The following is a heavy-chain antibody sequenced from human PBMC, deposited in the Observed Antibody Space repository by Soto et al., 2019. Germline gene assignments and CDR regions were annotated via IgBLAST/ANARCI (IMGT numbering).Heavy chain of an antibody. D-gene: IGHD5-18*01. CDR3: AKAGYSYGYTFDY. CDR1: GFTFSSYG. CDR2: ISYDGSNK. V-gene: IGHV3-30*18. Sequence: GGSLRLSCAASGFTFSSYGMHLVRQAPGKGLEWVAVISYDGSNKYYADSVKGRFTISRDNSKNTLYLQMNSLRAEDTAVYYCAKAGYSYGYTFDYWGQGTLVTVSS. J-gene: IGHJ4*02.